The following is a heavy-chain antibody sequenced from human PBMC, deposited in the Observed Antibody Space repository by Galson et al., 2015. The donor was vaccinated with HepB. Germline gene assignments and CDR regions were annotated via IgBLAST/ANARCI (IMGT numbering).Heavy chain of an antibody. Sequence: SLRLSCAASGFTFSSYSMNWVRQAPGKGLEWVSSISSSSSYIYYADSVKGRFTISRDNAKNSLYLQMNSLRAEDTAVYYCARGNFDWLPQHYFDYWGQGTLVTVSS. J-gene: IGHJ4*02. CDR1: GFTFSSYS. D-gene: IGHD3-9*01. CDR3: ARGNFDWLPQHYFDY. CDR2: ISSSSSYI. V-gene: IGHV3-21*01.